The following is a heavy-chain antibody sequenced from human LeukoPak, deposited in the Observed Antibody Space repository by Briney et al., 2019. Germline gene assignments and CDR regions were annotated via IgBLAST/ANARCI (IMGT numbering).Heavy chain of an antibody. D-gene: IGHD2-15*01. V-gene: IGHV4-39*07. CDR3: ARDRWGYCSGGSCLGNFDY. CDR2: IYYSGST. J-gene: IGHJ4*02. Sequence: SETLSLTCTVSGGSISSSSYYWGWIRQPPGKGLEWIGSIYYSGSTYYNPSLKSRVTISVDTSKNQFSLKLSSVTAADTAVYYCARDRWGYCSGGSCLGNFDYWGQGTLVTVSS. CDR1: GGSISSSSYY.